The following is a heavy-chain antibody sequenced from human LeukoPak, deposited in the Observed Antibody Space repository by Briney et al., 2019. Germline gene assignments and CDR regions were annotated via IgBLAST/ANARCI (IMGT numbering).Heavy chain of an antibody. Sequence: GGSLRLSCAASGFSFSNHWMHWVRQVPGEGLVWVARITSDGYTTNYADSVKGRFTISRDNAKNTLYLQMNSLRDEDTAGYYCVRGAVTGQQCDNWGQGTLVTVSS. D-gene: IGHD2-21*02. CDR2: ITSDGYTT. V-gene: IGHV3-74*01. CDR1: GFSFSNHW. CDR3: VRGAVTGQQCDN. J-gene: IGHJ4*02.